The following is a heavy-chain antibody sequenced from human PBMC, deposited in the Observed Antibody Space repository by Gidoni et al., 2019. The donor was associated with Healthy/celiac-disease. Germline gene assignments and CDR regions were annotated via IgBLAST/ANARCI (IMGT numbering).Heavy chain of an antibody. V-gene: IGHV1-69*01. CDR1: GGTFSSYA. CDR2: IIPIFGTA. CDR3: ARDKEGGSPVVGGDY. Sequence: QVQLVQSGAEVTKPGSSVKVSCKASGGTFSSYAISWVRQAPGQGLEWMGGIIPIFGTANYAQKFQGRVTITADESTSTAYMELSSLRSEDTAVYYCARDKEGGSPVVGGDYWGQGTLVTVSS. D-gene: IGHD2-15*01. J-gene: IGHJ4*02.